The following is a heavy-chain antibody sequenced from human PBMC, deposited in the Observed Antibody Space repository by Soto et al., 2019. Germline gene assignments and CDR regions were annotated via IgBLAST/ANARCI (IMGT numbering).Heavy chain of an antibody. D-gene: IGHD3-16*01. V-gene: IGHV4-31*03. CDR2: IYYSGST. Sequence: SETLSLTCTVSGGSISSGGYYWSWIRQHPGKGLEWIGYIYYSGSTYYNPSLKSRVTISVDTSKNQFSLKLSSVTAADTAVYYCARAVPLSGIMITFEGRYFDYWGQGTLVTVSS. CDR3: ARAVPLSGIMITFEGRYFDY. CDR1: GGSISSGGYY. J-gene: IGHJ4*02.